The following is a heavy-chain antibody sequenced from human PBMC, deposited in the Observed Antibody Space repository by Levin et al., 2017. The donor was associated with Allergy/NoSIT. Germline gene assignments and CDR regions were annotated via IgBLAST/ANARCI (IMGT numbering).Heavy chain of an antibody. V-gene: IGHV3-7*01. Sequence: GESLKISCAASGFTLSNYWTTWVRQAPGKGLEWVTNINQDGSEKQYVDSVKGRFTISRDYANNSVYLQMSSLRAADTATYYCTRDPYDTVGYGGYGAFDIWGQGTMVTVSS. J-gene: IGHJ3*02. D-gene: IGHD3-22*01. CDR1: GFTLSNYW. CDR3: TRDPYDTVGYGGYGAFDI. CDR2: INQDGSEK.